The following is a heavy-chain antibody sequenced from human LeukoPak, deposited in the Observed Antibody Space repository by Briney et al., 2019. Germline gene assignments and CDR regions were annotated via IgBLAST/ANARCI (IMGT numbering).Heavy chain of an antibody. CDR3: TTGLVY. CDR1: GFNFSGSA. J-gene: IGHJ4*02. D-gene: IGHD6-6*01. V-gene: IGHV3-73*01. CDR2: IRSKANSYAT. Sequence: GGSLRLSCAATGFNFSGSAMHWVRQASGKGLEWVGRIRSKANSYATAFAASVKGRFTISRDESKNTAYLQMNSLKTEDTAVYYCTTGLVYWGQGTLVTVSS.